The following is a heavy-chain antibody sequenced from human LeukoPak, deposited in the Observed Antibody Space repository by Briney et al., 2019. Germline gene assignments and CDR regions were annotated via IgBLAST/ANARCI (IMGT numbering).Heavy chain of an antibody. CDR2: IYPGDSDT. CDR1: GYIFTNYW. Sequence: GESLKISCQVSGYIFTNYWIGWVRQMPGKGLEWMGIIYPGDSDTRYSPSFQGQVTISANKSISTAYLQWSSLKASDTAMYYCARQGRDGYNRDGLQWFDPWGQGTLVTVSS. D-gene: IGHD5-24*01. J-gene: IGHJ5*02. V-gene: IGHV5-51*01. CDR3: ARQGRDGYNRDGLQWFDP.